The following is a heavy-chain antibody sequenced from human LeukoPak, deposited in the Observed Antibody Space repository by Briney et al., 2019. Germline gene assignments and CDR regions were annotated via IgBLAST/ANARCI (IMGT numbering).Heavy chain of an antibody. D-gene: IGHD6-6*01. J-gene: IGHJ4*02. Sequence: GGSLRPSCAASGFTFDDYGMSWVRQAPGKGLEWVSGINWNGGSTGYADSVKGRFTISRDNAKNSLYLQMNSLRAEDTALYYCARAAGSSSTEYYFDYWGQGTLVTVSS. CDR1: GFTFDDYG. V-gene: IGHV3-20*04. CDR2: INWNGGST. CDR3: ARAAGSSSTEYYFDY.